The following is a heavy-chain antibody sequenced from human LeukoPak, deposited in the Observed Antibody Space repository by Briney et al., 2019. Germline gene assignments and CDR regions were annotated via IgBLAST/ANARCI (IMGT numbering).Heavy chain of an antibody. CDR2: IYHRGST. CDR3: ARDIVVVPAAIRPSYYYYGMDV. CDR1: GGSISSSNW. V-gene: IGHV4-4*02. Sequence: NPSETLSLTCTVSGGSISSSNWWSWVRQPPGKGLEWIGEIYHRGSTNYNPSLKSRVTISVDKSKNQFSLKLSSVTAADTAVYYCARDIVVVPAAIRPSYYYYGMDVWGQGTTVTVSS. J-gene: IGHJ6*02. D-gene: IGHD2-2*02.